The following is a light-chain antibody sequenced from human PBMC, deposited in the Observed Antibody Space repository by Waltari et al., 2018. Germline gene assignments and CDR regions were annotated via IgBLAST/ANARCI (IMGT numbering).Light chain of an antibody. CDR1: QSVSSN. CDR2: GAS. CDR3: QQYNNWPPIT. Sequence: EIVITPSPATLPVSPGERATLSCRASQSVSSNLAWYQQKPGQAPRLLIYGASTRATGIPARFSGSGSGTEFTLTISSLQSEDFAVYYCQQYNNWPPITFGQGTRLEIK. V-gene: IGKV3-15*01. J-gene: IGKJ5*01.